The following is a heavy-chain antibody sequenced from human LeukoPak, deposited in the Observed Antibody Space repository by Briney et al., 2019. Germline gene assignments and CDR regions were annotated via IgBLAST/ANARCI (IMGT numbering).Heavy chain of an antibody. CDR3: ARGESTINFDY. J-gene: IGHJ4*02. CDR1: GGSISSYY. V-gene: IGHV4-4*07. CDR2: IYTSGST. Sequence: SETLSLTCTVSGGSISSYYWNWIRQPAGKGLEWIGRIYTSGSTNYNPSLKSRVTISVDTSKNQFSLQLTSVTAADTAVYYCARGESTINFDYWGQGTLVTVSS.